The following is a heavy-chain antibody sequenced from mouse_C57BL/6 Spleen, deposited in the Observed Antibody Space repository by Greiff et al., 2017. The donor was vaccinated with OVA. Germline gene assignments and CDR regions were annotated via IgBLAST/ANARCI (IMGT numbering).Heavy chain of an antibody. CDR1: GYTFTSYW. CDR3: ARSSSSNLHWYFAV. CDR2: IDPSDSYT. V-gene: IGHV1-59*01. D-gene: IGHD2-5*01. Sequence: QVQLKQPGAELVRPGTSVKLSCKASGYTFTSYWMHWVKQRPGQGLEWIGVIDPSDSYTNYNQKFKGKATLTVDTSSSTAYMQLSSLTSEDSAVYYCARSSSSNLHWYFAVWGTGTTVTVSS. J-gene: IGHJ1*03.